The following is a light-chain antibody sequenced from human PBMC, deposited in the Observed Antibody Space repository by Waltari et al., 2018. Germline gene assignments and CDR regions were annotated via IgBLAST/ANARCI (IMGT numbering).Light chain of an antibody. Sequence: EIVLTQSPATLSLSPWERATISCRASQSVSSYLAWYQQKPGQAPRLLIYDASNRATGIPARFSGSGSGTDFTLTISSLEPEDFAVYYCQQRSNWPPRLTFGPGTKVDIK. CDR3: QQRSNWPPRLT. V-gene: IGKV3-11*01. CDR2: DAS. J-gene: IGKJ3*01. CDR1: QSVSSY.